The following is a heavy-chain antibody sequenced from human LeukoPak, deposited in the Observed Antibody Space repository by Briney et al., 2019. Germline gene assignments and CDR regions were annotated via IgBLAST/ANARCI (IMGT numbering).Heavy chain of an antibody. D-gene: IGHD3-22*01. CDR1: GITLSNYG. CDR2: LSGSGGGT. CDR3: AKRGVVIRVILVGFHKEAYYFDS. J-gene: IGHJ4*02. V-gene: IGHV3-23*01. Sequence: GGSLGLSCAVSGITLSNYGMSWVRQAPGKGLEWVAGLSGSGGGTNYADSVKGRFTISRDNRKNTLYLQMNSLRAEDTAVYFCAKRGVVIRVILVGFHKEAYYFDSWGQGALVTVSS.